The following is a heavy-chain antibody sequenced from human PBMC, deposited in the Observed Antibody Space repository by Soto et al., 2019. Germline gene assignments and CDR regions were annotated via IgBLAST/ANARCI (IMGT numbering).Heavy chain of an antibody. D-gene: IGHD2-15*01. CDR1: GYTFTSYA. Sequence: ASVKVSCKASGYTFTSYAMHWVRQAPGQRLEWMGWINAGNGNTKYSQKFQGRVTITRDTSASTAYMELSSLRSEDTAVYYCARDPFPSPVENAFDLWGQGTVVTVSS. CDR2: INAGNGNT. CDR3: ARDPFPSPVENAFDL. V-gene: IGHV1-3*01. J-gene: IGHJ3*01.